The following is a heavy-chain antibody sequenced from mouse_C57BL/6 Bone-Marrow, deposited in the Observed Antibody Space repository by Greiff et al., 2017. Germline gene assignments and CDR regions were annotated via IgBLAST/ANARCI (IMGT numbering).Heavy chain of an antibody. CDR2: IYPRSGNT. D-gene: IGHD4-1*01. Sequence: QVQLKESGAELARPGASVKLSCKASGYTFTSYGISWVKQRTGQGLEWIGEIYPRSGNTYYNEKFKGKATLTADKSSSTAYMELRSLTSEDSAVYFCARMGKNWDVDYWGQGTTLTVSS. CDR1: GYTFTSYG. CDR3: ARMGKNWDVDY. V-gene: IGHV1-81*01. J-gene: IGHJ2*01.